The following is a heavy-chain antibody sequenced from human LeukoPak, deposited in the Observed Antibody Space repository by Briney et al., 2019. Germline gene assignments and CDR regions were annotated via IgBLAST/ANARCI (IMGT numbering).Heavy chain of an antibody. CDR2: IYTSGST. CDR1: GGSISTYY. J-gene: IGHJ6*03. Sequence: SETLSLTCTVSGGSISTYYWSWIRQPPGKGLEWIGFIYTSGSTDYNPSLKSRVTISLDTSNNQFSLKLSSVTAADTAVYYCARVKRFLEWFANTYYYYMDVWGKGTTVTVSS. CDR3: ARVKRFLEWFANTYYYYMDV. V-gene: IGHV4-4*09. D-gene: IGHD3-3*01.